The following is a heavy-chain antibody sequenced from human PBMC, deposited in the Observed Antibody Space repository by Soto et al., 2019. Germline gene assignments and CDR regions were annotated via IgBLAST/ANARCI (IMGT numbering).Heavy chain of an antibody. CDR3: ATDAYYDSSGYNDY. D-gene: IGHD3-22*01. V-gene: IGHV1-24*01. CDR2: FDPEDGET. CDR1: GYTLTELS. Sequence: ASVKVSCKXSGYTLTELSMHWVRQAPGKGLEWMGGFDPEDGETIYAQKFQGRVTMTEDTSTDTAYMELSSLRSEDTAVHYCATDAYYDSSGYNDYWGQGTLVTVSS. J-gene: IGHJ4*02.